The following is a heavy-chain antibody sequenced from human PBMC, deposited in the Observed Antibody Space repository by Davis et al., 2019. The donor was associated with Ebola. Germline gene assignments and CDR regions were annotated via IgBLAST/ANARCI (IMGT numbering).Heavy chain of an antibody. CDR1: GGSISSYY. Sequence: MPSETLSLTCTVSGGSISSYYWSWIRQPPGKGLEWIGHIYYSGSTNYNPSLKSRASISVDSSRNQLSLRLTSVTAADTALYYCARAWDGDYHLDYWGQGTLVTVSS. J-gene: IGHJ4*02. CDR3: ARAWDGDYHLDY. CDR2: IYYSGST. V-gene: IGHV4-59*08. D-gene: IGHD4-17*01.